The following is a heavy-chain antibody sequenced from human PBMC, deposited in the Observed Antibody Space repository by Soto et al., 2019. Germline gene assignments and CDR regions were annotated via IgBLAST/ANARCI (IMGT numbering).Heavy chain of an antibody. D-gene: IGHD5-18*01. CDR2: INDRGESA. CDR3: AKGGYSYGAAFDS. J-gene: IGHJ4*01. Sequence: GGPLRRSCAASVFTFKSFVMAWVRQAPGKGLEWVAAINDRGESAFYADSVKGRCTISRENSKNTVSLQMNSLRAEDTAEYYCAKGGYSYGAAFDSWGQGTRVSVSS. CDR1: VFTFKSFV. V-gene: IGHV3-23*01.